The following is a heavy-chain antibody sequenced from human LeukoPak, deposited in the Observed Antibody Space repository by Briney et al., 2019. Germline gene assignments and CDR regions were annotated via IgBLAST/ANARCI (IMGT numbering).Heavy chain of an antibody. CDR3: ARVDTATFDY. V-gene: IGHV3-21*01. J-gene: IGHJ4*02. CDR2: ISSSSSYI. D-gene: IGHD5-18*01. Sequence: GGSLRLSCAASGFTFCSYSMNWIRQAPGKGLEWVSSISSSSSYIYYADSVKGRFTISRDNAKNSLYLQMNSLRAEDTAVYYCARVDTATFDYWGQGTLVTVSS. CDR1: GFTFCSYS.